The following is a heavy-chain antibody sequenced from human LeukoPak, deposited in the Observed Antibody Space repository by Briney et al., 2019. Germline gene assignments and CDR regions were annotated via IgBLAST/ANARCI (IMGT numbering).Heavy chain of an antibody. Sequence: SETLSLTCTVSGGSISSSSYYWGWIRQPPGKGLEWIGYIYYSGSTNYNPSLKSRVTISVDTSKNQFSLKLSSVTAADTAVYYCARLSTEPFDYWGQGTLVTVSS. D-gene: IGHD5/OR15-5a*01. J-gene: IGHJ4*02. CDR2: IYYSGST. V-gene: IGHV4-61*05. CDR3: ARLSTEPFDY. CDR1: GGSISSSSYY.